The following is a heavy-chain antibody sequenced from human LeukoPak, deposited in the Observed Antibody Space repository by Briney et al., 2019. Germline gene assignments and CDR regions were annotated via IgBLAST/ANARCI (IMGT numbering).Heavy chain of an antibody. J-gene: IGHJ4*02. D-gene: IGHD3-22*01. Sequence: GGSLRLSCAVSGFTFSNYYMSWVRQAPGKGLEWVSGISDSGGTTYYADSVNGRFTISRDNAKNSLYLQMNSLRAEDTAVYYCARDPYYDSSGGYYWGQGTLVTVSS. CDR3: ARDPYYDSSGGYY. CDR2: ISDSGGTT. V-gene: IGHV3-23*01. CDR1: GFTFSNYY.